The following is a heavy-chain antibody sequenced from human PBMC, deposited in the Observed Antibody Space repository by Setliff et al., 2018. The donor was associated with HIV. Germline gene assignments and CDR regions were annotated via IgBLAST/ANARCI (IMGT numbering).Heavy chain of an antibody. V-gene: IGHV1-69*05. Sequence: SVKVSCKASGYSFSSYAINWVRQAPGQGLEWMGGIIPVYGTPKYAQKMQGRVTITTIESTSTAYMELTSLRSDDTAVYYCARIRGVIANASDIWGQGTMVTVSS. CDR1: GYSFSSYA. J-gene: IGHJ3*02. D-gene: IGHD3-10*01. CDR2: IIPVYGTP. CDR3: ARIRGVIANASDI.